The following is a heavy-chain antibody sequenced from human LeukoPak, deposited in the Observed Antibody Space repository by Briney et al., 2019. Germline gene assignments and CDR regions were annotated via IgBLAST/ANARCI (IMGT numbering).Heavy chain of an antibody. Sequence: SQTLSLTCAVSGGSISSGDYSWSWIRQPPGKGLEWIGYIYHSGSTYYNPSLKSRVTISVDRSKNQFSLKLSSVTAADTAVYYCARDSRYCSSTSCYSYGMDVWGQGTTVTVSS. J-gene: IGHJ6*02. CDR3: ARDSRYCSSTSCYSYGMDV. CDR2: IYHSGST. V-gene: IGHV4-30-2*01. CDR1: GGSISSGDYS. D-gene: IGHD2-2*02.